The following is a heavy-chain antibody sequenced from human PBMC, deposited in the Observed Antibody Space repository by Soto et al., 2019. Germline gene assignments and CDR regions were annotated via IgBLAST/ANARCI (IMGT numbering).Heavy chain of an antibody. D-gene: IGHD6-13*01. CDR3: ARYRREAVAGYTLDN. J-gene: IGHJ4*02. CDR1: GGSFSGYY. V-gene: IGHV4-34*01. Sequence: SETLSLTCAVYGGSFSGYYWSWIRQPPGKGLEWIGEINHSGSTNYNPSLKSRVTISVDTSKNQFSLKLSSVTAADTAVYYCARYRREAVAGYTLDNWGQGILVTVSS. CDR2: INHSGST.